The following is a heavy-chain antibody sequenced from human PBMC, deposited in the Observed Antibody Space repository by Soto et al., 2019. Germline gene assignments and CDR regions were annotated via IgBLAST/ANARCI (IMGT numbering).Heavy chain of an antibody. J-gene: IGHJ4*02. V-gene: IGHV3-23*01. D-gene: IGHD3-3*01. Sequence: ESGGGLVQPGGSLRLSCAASGFTFSSYAMSWVRQAPGKGLEWVSAISGSGGSTYYADSVKGRFTISRDNSKNTLYLQMNSLRAEDTAVYYCAKERTPRLRFLEWLSPAFDYWGQGTLVTVSS. CDR3: AKERTPRLRFLEWLSPAFDY. CDR1: GFTFSSYA. CDR2: ISGSGGST.